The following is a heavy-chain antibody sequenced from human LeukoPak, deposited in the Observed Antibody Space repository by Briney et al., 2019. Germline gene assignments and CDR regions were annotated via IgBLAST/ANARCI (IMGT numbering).Heavy chain of an antibody. J-gene: IGHJ4*02. CDR3: AREGDSGSFDY. V-gene: IGHV1-3*02. Sequence: ASVKVSCKASGYTFTSYGISWVRQAPGQRLEWMGWSNAGNGNTKYSQEFQGRVTITRDTSASTAYMELSSLRSEDMAVYYCAREGDSGSFDYWGQGTLVTVSS. CDR2: SNAGNGNT. CDR1: GYTFTSYG. D-gene: IGHD1-26*01.